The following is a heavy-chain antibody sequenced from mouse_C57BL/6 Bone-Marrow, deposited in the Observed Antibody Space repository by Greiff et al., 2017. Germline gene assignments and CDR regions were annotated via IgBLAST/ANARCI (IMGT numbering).Heavy chain of an antibody. Sequence: QVQLQQSGAELVKPGASVKISCKASGYAFSSYWMNWVKQRPGKGLEWIGQINPGDGDTNYNEKFKGKATLTADKSSSTAYMQLSNLTSEDSAVYFCERYGHPYYAMDYWGQGTSVTVSS. J-gene: IGHJ4*01. CDR3: ERYGHPYYAMDY. D-gene: IGHD1-1*02. V-gene: IGHV1-80*01. CDR2: INPGDGDT. CDR1: GYAFSSYW.